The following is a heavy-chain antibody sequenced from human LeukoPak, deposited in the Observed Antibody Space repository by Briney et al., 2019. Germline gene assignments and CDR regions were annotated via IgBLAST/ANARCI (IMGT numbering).Heavy chain of an antibody. D-gene: IGHD6-13*01. CDR1: GFNFRSYW. V-gene: IGHV3-7*01. CDR3: ARDFRDSSSWYDWFDL. CDR2: INQDGSEK. J-gene: IGHJ5*02. Sequence: GGSLRLSCAASGFNFRSYWMNWVRQAPGKGLEWVANINQDGSEKYYVDSVKGRFTISRDNAKNSLYLQMNSLSAEDTAVYFCARDFRDSSSWYDWFDLWGQGTLVTVSS.